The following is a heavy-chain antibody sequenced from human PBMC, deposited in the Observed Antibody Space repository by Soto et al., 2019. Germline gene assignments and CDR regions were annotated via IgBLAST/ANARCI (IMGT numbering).Heavy chain of an antibody. J-gene: IGHJ4*02. V-gene: IGHV4-59*01. Sequence: SETLSLTCTVSGDSISDYYWSWIRQSPGKGLEWIGYIYHSGSTYYNPSLKSRVTISLDASKNQFSLKLSSVTAADTAAYYCARASRSYFAYWGQGTLLTVSS. CDR3: ARASRSYFAY. CDR1: GDSISDYY. CDR2: IYHSGST.